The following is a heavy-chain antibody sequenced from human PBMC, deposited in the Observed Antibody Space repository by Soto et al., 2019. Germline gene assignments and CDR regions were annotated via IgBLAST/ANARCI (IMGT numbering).Heavy chain of an antibody. J-gene: IGHJ4*02. D-gene: IGHD4-17*01. CDR2: ISAYNGNT. CDR3: AGVGDYVVNAQFDY. CDR1: GYRFINYD. Sequence: ASVKLSCNASGYRFINYDISWVRQAPGPGLERMGWISAYNGNTNYAQRLQGRVTVTTDRSTSTAYMELRSLRSDDTAVYYCAGVGDYVVNAQFDYWSQGTLVTVSS. V-gene: IGHV1-18*01.